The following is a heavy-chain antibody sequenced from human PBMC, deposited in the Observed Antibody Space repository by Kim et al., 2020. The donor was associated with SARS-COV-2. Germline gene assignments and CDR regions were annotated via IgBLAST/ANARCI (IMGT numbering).Heavy chain of an antibody. CDR3: ARGGRVPAAISVDYYYYGMDV. V-gene: IGHV1-2*04. CDR2: INPNSGGT. J-gene: IGHJ6*02. D-gene: IGHD2-2*02. CDR1: GYTFTGYY. Sequence: ASVKVSCKASGYTFTGYYMHWVRQAPGQGLEWMGWINPNSGGTNYAQKFQGWVTMTRDTSISTAYMELSRLRSDDTAVYYCARGGRVPAAISVDYYYYGMDVWGPGTTVTVSS.